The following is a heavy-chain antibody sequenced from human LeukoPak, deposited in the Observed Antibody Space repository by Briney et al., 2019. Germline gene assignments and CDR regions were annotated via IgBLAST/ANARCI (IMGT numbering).Heavy chain of an antibody. CDR1: GFTFSSYS. CDR2: ISSSSSYI. Sequence: GGSLRLSCAASGFTFSSYSMNWVRQAPGKGLEWVSSISSSSSYIYYADSVKGRFTISRDNAKNSLYLQMNSLRAEDTAVYYCARDGSSGLDFDYWGQGTLVTASS. V-gene: IGHV3-21*01. D-gene: IGHD3-22*01. CDR3: ARDGSSGLDFDY. J-gene: IGHJ4*02.